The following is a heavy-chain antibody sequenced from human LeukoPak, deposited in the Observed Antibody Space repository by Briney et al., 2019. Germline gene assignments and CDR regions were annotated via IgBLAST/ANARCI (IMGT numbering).Heavy chain of an antibody. Sequence: SETLSLTCTVSGGSLSSGTYYWSWIRQPPGKGLEWIGYIYYSGSTNYNPSLKSRVTISVDTSKNQFSLKLSSVTAADTAVYYCARDPPPSTWGQGTLVTVS. J-gene: IGHJ4*02. CDR3: ARDPPPST. D-gene: IGHD2/OR15-2a*01. CDR1: GGSLSSGTYY. V-gene: IGHV4-61*01. CDR2: IYYSGST.